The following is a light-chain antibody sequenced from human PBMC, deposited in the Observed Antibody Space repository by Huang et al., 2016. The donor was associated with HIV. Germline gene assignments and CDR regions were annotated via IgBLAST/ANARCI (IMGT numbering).Light chain of an antibody. Sequence: ESVLTQSPGTLSLSPGERATLSCRASQRVASNLAWYQHKPGQAPRLLIYGASSRATGIPDRFSGSGSETDFTLTINRLEPEDFAVYYCQQYGTSWAFGQGTKVEI. CDR1: QRVASN. V-gene: IGKV3-20*01. J-gene: IGKJ1*01. CDR3: QQYGTSWA. CDR2: GAS.